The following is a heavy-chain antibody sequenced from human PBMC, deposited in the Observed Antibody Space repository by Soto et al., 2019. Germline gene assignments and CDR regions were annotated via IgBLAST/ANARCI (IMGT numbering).Heavy chain of an antibody. Sequence: GGSLRLSCAASGFTFSSYSMNWVRQAPGKGLEWVSYISSSSSTIYYADSVKGRFTISRDNAKNSLYLQMNSLRAEDTAVYYCARDRHVNYDFWSGYMYYFDYWGQGTLVTVSS. CDR3: ARDRHVNYDFWSGYMYYFDY. CDR2: ISSSSSTI. J-gene: IGHJ4*02. V-gene: IGHV3-48*01. CDR1: GFTFSSYS. D-gene: IGHD3-3*01.